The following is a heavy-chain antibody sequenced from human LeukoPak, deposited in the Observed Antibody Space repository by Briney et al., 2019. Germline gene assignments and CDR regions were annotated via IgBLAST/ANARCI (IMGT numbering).Heavy chain of an antibody. V-gene: IGHV3-23*01. CDR3: AKNKVAPLSLSWFDP. D-gene: IGHD3-16*02. CDR1: GFTFSNYA. J-gene: IGHJ5*02. Sequence: GGSLRLSCAASGFTFSNYAMTWVRQAPGKGLEWVSAISGSGSSTYYADSVKGRFTISRDNSKNTLYLQMNSLRAEDTAVYYCAKNKVAPLSLSWFDPWGQGTLVTVSS. CDR2: ISGSGSST.